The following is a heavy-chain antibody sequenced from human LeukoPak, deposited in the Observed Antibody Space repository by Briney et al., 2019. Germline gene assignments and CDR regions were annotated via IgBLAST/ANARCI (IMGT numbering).Heavy chain of an antibody. CDR2: ISGSGGST. Sequence: GGSLRLSCAASGFTFSSYWMSWVRQAPGKGLEWVSAISGSGGSTYYADSVKGRFTISRDNSKNTLYLQMNSLRAEDTAVYYCAVAGDYYYYMDVWGKGTTVTVSS. CDR3: AVAGDYYYYMDV. D-gene: IGHD5-12*01. J-gene: IGHJ6*03. V-gene: IGHV3-23*01. CDR1: GFTFSSYW.